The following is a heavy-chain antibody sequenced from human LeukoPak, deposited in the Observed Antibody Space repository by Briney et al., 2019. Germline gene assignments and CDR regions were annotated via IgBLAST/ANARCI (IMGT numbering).Heavy chain of an antibody. CDR3: ARWRYTNYFFDY. CDR1: GYTFTGYY. Sequence: ASVKVSCKASGYTFTGYYMHWVRQAPGQGLEWIGWINPNRPATNYAVKFNDRVIMTSDTSTNTAYMELNRLTSDDTAAYYCARWRYTNYFFDYWGQGALVTVSS. V-gene: IGHV1-2*02. D-gene: IGHD4-11*01. J-gene: IGHJ4*02. CDR2: INPNRPAT.